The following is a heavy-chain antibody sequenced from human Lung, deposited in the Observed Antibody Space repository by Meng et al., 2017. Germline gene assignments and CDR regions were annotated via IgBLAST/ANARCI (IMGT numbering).Heavy chain of an antibody. CDR2: INRSGST. CDR3: ARGPTTMAHDFDY. J-gene: IGHJ4*02. Sequence: QVHVQQGGDGLLQPLGTLSLTCVVSGGSFSDYYWSWIRQPPGKGLEWIGEINRSGSTNYNPSLESRATISVDTSQNNLSLKLSSVTAADSAVYYCARGPTTMAHDFDYWGQGTLVTVAS. V-gene: IGHV4-34*01. D-gene: IGHD4-11*01. CDR1: GGSFSDYY.